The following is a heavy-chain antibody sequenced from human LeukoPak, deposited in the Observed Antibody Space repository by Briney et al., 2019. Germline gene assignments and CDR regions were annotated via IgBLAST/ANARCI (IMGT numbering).Heavy chain of an antibody. Sequence: SQTLSLTCAVSGGSVGGAGQPWSWIRQSPGKALEWIAYIFYSGSTYYNPSLESRVTILIDTSKNQFSLKLSSVTAADTAVYYCARGPYLGDSNNWFDPWGPGTLVTVSS. J-gene: IGHJ5*02. CDR3: ARGPYLGDSNNWFDP. CDR1: GGSVGGAGQP. D-gene: IGHD4-17*01. V-gene: IGHV4-30-2*06. CDR2: IFYSGST.